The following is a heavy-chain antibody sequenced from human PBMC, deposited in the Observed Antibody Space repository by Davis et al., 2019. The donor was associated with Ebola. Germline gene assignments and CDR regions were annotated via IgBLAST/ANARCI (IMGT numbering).Heavy chain of an antibody. Sequence: SETLSLTCTVSGGSISSSSYYWGWIRQPPGKGLEWIGSIYYSGSTYYNPSLKSRVTISVDTSKNQFSLKLSSVTAADTAVYYCARGITFGGVIVQQNYFDYWGQGTLVTVSS. J-gene: IGHJ4*02. CDR2: IYYSGST. CDR1: GGSISSSSYY. D-gene: IGHD3-16*02. V-gene: IGHV4-39*07. CDR3: ARGITFGGVIVQQNYFDY.